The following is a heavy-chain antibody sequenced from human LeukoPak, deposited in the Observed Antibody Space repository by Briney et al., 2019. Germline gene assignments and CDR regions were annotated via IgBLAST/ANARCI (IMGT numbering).Heavy chain of an antibody. V-gene: IGHV3-66*01. J-gene: IGHJ4*02. CDR2: SYSGGST. Sequence: GGSLRLSCAASGFTVSSNYMSWVRQAPGKWLEWVSVSYSGGSTYYADAVKGRFTIFRDSPKNTLYLQMNRLRADDTAIYYCAKDHGQGWFPSWGQGTLVTVSS. CDR1: GFTVSSNY. D-gene: IGHD3-10*01. CDR3: AKDHGQGWFPS.